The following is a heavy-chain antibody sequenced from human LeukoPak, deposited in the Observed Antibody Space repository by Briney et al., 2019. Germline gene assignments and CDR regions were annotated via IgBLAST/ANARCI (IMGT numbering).Heavy chain of an antibody. CDR1: GFTFSSCA. CDR2: ISYDGSNK. Sequence: GRSLRLSCAASGFTFSSCAMHWVRQAPGKGLEWVAVISYDGSNKYYADSVKGRFTISRDNSKNTLYLQMNSLRAEDTAVYYCARAQDIVVVVAAMSVGYFDYWGQGTLVTVSS. V-gene: IGHV3-30*04. J-gene: IGHJ4*02. CDR3: ARAQDIVVVVAAMSVGYFDY. D-gene: IGHD2-15*01.